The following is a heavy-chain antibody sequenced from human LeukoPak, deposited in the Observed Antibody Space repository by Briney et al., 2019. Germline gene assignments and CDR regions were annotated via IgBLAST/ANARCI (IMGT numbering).Heavy chain of an antibody. V-gene: IGHV3-9*01. Sequence: GGSLRLSCAASGFTFTDYAMHWVRRTPGKGLEWVSGISWNSGNIDYADSVKGRFTISRDNAKNSLYLQMNSLRAEDTAVYYCAKEIPYGSGSSIDYWGQGTLVTVSS. J-gene: IGHJ4*02. D-gene: IGHD3-10*01. CDR2: ISWNSGNI. CDR3: AKEIPYGSGSSIDY. CDR1: GFTFTDYA.